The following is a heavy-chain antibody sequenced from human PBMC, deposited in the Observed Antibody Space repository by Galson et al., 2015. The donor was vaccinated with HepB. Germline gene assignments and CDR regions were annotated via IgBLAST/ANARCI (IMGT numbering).Heavy chain of an antibody. V-gene: IGHV3-7*01. D-gene: IGHD5-18*01. CDR2: IKQDGSEK. CDR3: ASGMDTAMVKQVGLDY. CDR1: GFTFRNYW. Sequence: SLRLSCAASGFTFRNYWMTWVRQAPGKGLEWVANIKQDGSEKYYVDSVKGQFTISRDNAKNSLYLQMNSLRAEDTAVYYCASGMDTAMVKQVGLDYWGQGTLVTVSS. J-gene: IGHJ4*02.